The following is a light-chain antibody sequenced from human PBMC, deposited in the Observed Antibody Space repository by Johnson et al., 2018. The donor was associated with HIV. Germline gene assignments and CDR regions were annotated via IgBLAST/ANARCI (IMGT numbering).Light chain of an antibody. CDR3: GTWDSSLSAEV. J-gene: IGLJ1*01. V-gene: IGLV1-51*02. CDR2: ENN. Sequence: QSVLTQPPSVSAAPGQKVTISCSGSSSNIGNNYVSWYQHLPGTAPKLLIYENNKRPSGIPDRFSGSKSGTSATLAITGLQTGDEADYYCGTWDSSLSAEVFGTGTKVTVL. CDR1: SSNIGNNY.